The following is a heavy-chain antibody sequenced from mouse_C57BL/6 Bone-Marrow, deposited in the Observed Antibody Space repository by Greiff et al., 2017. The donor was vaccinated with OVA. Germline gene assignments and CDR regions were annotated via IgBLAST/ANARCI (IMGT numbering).Heavy chain of an antibody. CDR2: ISGGGGNT. V-gene: IGHV5-9*01. Sequence: EVQVVESGGGLVKPGGSLKLSCAASGFTFSSYTMSWVRQTPEKRLEWVATISGGGGNTYYPDSVKGRFTISRDNAKNTLYLQMSSLRSEDTALYYCARQGYYLAYWGQGTLVTVSA. CDR3: ARQGYYLAY. CDR1: GFTFSSYT. D-gene: IGHD2-3*01. J-gene: IGHJ3*01.